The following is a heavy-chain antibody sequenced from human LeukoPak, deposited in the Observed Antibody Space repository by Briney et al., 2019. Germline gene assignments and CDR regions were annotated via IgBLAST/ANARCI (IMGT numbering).Heavy chain of an antibody. CDR3: ARWIVGATTSFDC. D-gene: IGHD1-26*01. Sequence: SGTLSLTCAVSGGSISSSNWWSWVRQPPGKGLEWIGEIYHSGSTNYNPSLRSRVTISVDKSKNQSSLQMTSVTAADTAVYCCARWIVGATTSFDCWGQGTLVTVSS. CDR1: GGSISSSNW. J-gene: IGHJ4*02. CDR2: IYHSGST. V-gene: IGHV4-4*01.